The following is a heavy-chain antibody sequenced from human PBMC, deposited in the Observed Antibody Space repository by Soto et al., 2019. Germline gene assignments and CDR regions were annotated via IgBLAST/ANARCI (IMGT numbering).Heavy chain of an antibody. CDR3: AKDFXRITMIVVVSPINLLDY. D-gene: IGHD3-22*01. CDR2: ISGSGGST. CDR1: GFTFSGYA. J-gene: IGHJ4*02. V-gene: IGHV3-23*01. Sequence: GGSLRLSCAASGFTFSGYAMSWVRQAPGKGLEWVSAISGSGGSTYYADSVKGRFTISRDNSKNTLYLQMNSLRAEDTAVYYCAKDFXRITMIVVVSPINLLDYWGQGTLVTVSS.